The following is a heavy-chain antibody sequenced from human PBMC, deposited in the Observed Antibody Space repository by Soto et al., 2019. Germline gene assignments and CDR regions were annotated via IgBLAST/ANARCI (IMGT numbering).Heavy chain of an antibody. CDR2: ITDSSDTV. CDR1: GFSFSNYN. D-gene: IGHD3-3*01. V-gene: IGHV3-48*02. J-gene: IGHJ4*01. CDR3: ESDFGHGYYLDY. Sequence: PGGSLRLSCVASGFSFSNYNMYWVCHAPEKGLELVSYITDSSDTVHYADPARGRFTISRDNAESSLYLQMNSLRDEDTAVYFCESDFGHGYYLDYWGRGTLVHVSS.